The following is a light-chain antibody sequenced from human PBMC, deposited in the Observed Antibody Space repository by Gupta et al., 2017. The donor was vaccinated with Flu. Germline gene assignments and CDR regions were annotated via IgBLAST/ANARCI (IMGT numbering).Light chain of an antibody. CDR2: SNN. V-gene: IGLV1-44*01. J-gene: IGLJ3*02. Sequence: VTISCSGSSYKIGRNTVSCYQHLPGKAPQLLIYSNNLRPSGVPDRFSGSKSGASASLATSGLQSEDEADDDGADCDGSLDGCWVFSGGTKVTVL. CDR3: ADCDGSLDGCWV. CDR1: SYKIGRNT.